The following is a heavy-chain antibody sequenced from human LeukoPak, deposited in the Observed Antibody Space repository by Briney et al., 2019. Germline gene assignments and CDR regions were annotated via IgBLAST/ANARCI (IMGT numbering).Heavy chain of an antibody. Sequence: PSETLSLTCTVSGGSISSGGYYWSWIRQHPGKGLEWIGYIYYSGSTYYNPSLKSRVTISVDTSKNQFSLKLSSVTAADTAVYYCARTTVVTPFDCWGQGTLVTVSS. D-gene: IGHD4-23*01. CDR2: IYYSGST. CDR3: ARTTVVTPFDC. V-gene: IGHV4-31*03. J-gene: IGHJ4*02. CDR1: GGSISSGGYY.